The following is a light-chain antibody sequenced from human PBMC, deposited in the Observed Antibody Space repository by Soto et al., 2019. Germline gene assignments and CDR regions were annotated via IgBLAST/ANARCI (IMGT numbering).Light chain of an antibody. V-gene: IGKV1-27*01. CDR3: QKYDSAPRT. J-gene: IGKJ1*01. CDR2: AAS. CDR1: RGISKY. Sequence: DIQMTQSPSSLSASVGDRVTITCRASRGISKYLAWYQQTPGKVPRLLIYAASTLQSGVPFRFSGSGSGTDFTLTISSLQPEDVATYYCQKYDSAPRTIGQGTKVNIK.